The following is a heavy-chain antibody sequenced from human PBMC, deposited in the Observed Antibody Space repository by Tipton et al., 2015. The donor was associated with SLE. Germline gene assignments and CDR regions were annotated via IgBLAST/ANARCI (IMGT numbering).Heavy chain of an antibody. CDR1: GGSISSYY. Sequence: LRLSCTVSGGSISSYYWSWIRQPPGKGLEWIGYIYYSGSTNYNPSLKSRVTISVDTSKNQFSLKLSSVTAADTAVYYCARGAAAGHYWGQGTLVTVSS. CDR3: ARGAAAGHY. V-gene: IGHV4-59*01. CDR2: IYYSGST. J-gene: IGHJ4*02. D-gene: IGHD6-13*01.